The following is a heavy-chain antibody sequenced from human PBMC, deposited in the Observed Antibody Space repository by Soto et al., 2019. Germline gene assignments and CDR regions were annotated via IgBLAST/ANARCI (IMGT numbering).Heavy chain of an antibody. J-gene: IGHJ1*01. D-gene: IGHD3-22*01. Sequence: SETLSLTCTVSGDSITSNSYFWAWIRQPPGKGLEWIGYIYYSGSTNYNPSLKSRVTISVDTSKNQFSLKLSSVTAADTAVYYCAREVYYYDSSGYSGYFQHWGQGTLVTVSS. V-gene: IGHV4-61*01. CDR3: AREVYYYDSSGYSGYFQH. CDR1: GDSITSNSYF. CDR2: IYYSGST.